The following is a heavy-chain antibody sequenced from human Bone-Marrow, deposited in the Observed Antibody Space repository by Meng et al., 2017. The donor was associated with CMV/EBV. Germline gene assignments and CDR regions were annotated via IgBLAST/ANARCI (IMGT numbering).Heavy chain of an antibody. Sequence: GESLKISCAASGFTFSSYSMNWVRQAPGKGLEWVSSISSSSYIYYADSVKGRFTISRDNAKNSLYLQMNSLRAEDTAVYYCARDHDSYYFDYWGQGTLVTVSS. CDR2: ISSSSYI. V-gene: IGHV3-21*01. CDR3: ARDHDSYYFDY. CDR1: GFTFSSYS. J-gene: IGHJ4*02. D-gene: IGHD1-1*01.